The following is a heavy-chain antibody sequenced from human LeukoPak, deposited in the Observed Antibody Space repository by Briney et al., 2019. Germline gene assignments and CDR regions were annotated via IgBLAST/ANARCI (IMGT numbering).Heavy chain of an antibody. Sequence: PGGSLRLSCAASGFTFSSYWMTWVRQAPGKGPEWVGNIKKDGSEKYYVDSVKGRFTISRDNAKNSLYLQMNSLRAEDTAVYYCARAPLTIVKSDSFGIWGQGTMVTVSS. CDR2: IKKDGSEK. D-gene: IGHD4-11*01. CDR1: GFTFSSYW. V-gene: IGHV3-7*05. J-gene: IGHJ3*02. CDR3: ARAPLTIVKSDSFGI.